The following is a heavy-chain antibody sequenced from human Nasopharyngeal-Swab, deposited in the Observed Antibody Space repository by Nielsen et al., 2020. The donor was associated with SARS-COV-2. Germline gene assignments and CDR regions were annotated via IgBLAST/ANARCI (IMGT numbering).Heavy chain of an antibody. CDR1: GFTFSSYA. CDR3: AKRMTTVTPTPFDY. D-gene: IGHD4-17*01. J-gene: IGHJ4*02. Sequence: ETLSLTCAASGFTFSSYAMSWVRQAPGKGLEWVSAISGSGGSTYYADSVKGRFTISRDNSKNTLYLQMNSLRAEDTAVYYCAKRMTTVTPTPFDYWGQGTLVTVSS. CDR2: ISGSGGST. V-gene: IGHV3-23*01.